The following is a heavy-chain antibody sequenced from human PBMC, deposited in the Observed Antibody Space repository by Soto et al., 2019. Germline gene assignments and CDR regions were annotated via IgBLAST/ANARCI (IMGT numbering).Heavy chain of an antibody. CDR2: ISSSSSYI. CDR1: GFTFSSYS. CDR3: ASLLNFRGYSYGYWELPPTLYYGMDV. Sequence: GSLRLSCAASGFTFSSYSMNWVRQAPGKGLEWVSSISSSSSYIYYADSVKGRFTISRDNAKNSLYLQMNSLRAEDTAVYYCASLLNFRGYSYGYWELPPTLYYGMDVWGQGTTVTVSS. D-gene: IGHD5-18*01. V-gene: IGHV3-21*01. J-gene: IGHJ6*02.